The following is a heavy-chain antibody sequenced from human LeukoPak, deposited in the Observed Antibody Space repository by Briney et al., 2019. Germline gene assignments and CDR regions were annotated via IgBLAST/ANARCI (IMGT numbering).Heavy chain of an antibody. D-gene: IGHD6-13*01. J-gene: IGHJ3*01. Sequence: GGSLRLSCAASGFTVSSYGMTWVRQAPGKGLEWVSAFSATDGSAQYAESVKGRFTISRDNSKNSLYLQMNSLRDEDTAVYYCAKARIASAGTGAFDVWGQGTMVTVSS. CDR2: FSATDGSA. CDR3: AKARIASAGTGAFDV. CDR1: GFTVSSYG. V-gene: IGHV3-23*01.